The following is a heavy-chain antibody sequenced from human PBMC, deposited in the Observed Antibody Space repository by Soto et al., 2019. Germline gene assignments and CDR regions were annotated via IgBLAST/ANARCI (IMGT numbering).Heavy chain of an antibody. Sequence: SETLSLTCTVSGGSISSYYWSLIRQPPGKGLEWIGYIYYSGSTYYNPSLKSRVTISVDTSKNQFSLTLSSVTAADTAVYYCARHRGLRRPKTYYYYGMDVWGKGTTVTVSS. CDR2: IYYSGST. CDR1: GGSISSYY. CDR3: ARHRGLRRPKTYYYYGMDV. V-gene: IGHV4-59*08. D-gene: IGHD4-17*01. J-gene: IGHJ6*04.